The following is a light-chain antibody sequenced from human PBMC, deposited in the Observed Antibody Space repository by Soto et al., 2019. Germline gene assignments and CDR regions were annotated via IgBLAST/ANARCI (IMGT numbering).Light chain of an antibody. CDR3: SSYAGSNNLV. CDR1: SSDIGGYDY. Sequence: QSALTQPPSASGSPGQSVTISCTGTSSDIGGYDYVSWYQQHPGKAPKLIIYEVNKRPSGVPDRFSGSKSGNTASLIVSGLQVEDEADYYCSSYAGSNNLVFAGGTKLTVL. CDR2: EVN. V-gene: IGLV2-8*01. J-gene: IGLJ3*02.